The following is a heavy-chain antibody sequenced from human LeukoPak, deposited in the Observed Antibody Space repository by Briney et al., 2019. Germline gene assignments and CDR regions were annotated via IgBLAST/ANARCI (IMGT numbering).Heavy chain of an antibody. J-gene: IGHJ4*02. CDR1: GGSISSYY. CDR2: IYYSGST. D-gene: IGHD4-23*01. V-gene: IGHV4-59*01. Sequence: SETLSLTCTVSGGSISSYYWGWIRQPPGKGLEWIGYIYYSGSTNYNPSLKSRVTISVDTSKNQFSLKLSSVTAADTAVYYCARAYGGNSALSRWGQGTLVTVSS. CDR3: ARAYGGNSALSR.